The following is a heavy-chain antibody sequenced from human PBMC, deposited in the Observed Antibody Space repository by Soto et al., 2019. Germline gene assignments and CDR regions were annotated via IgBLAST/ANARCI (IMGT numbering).Heavy chain of an antibody. CDR3: ARERAAAGTGWFDP. J-gene: IGHJ5*02. V-gene: IGHV1-8*01. CDR2: MNPNSGNT. Sequence: QVQLVQSGAEVKKPGASVKVSCKASGYTFTSYDINWVRQATGQGLEWMGWMNPNSGNTGYAQKFQGRVTMTRNTSISTAYMELSSLRSEGTAVCYCARERAAAGTGWFDPWGQGTLVTVSS. D-gene: IGHD6-13*01. CDR1: GYTFTSYD.